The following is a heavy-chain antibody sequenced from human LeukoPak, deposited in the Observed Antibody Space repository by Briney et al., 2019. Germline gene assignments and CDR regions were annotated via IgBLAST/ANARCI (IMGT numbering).Heavy chain of an antibody. CDR1: GFTFSSYA. D-gene: IGHD3-22*01. CDR3: ARDLYRIVVVPHYFDY. V-gene: IGHV3-23*01. CDR2: ISGSGGRI. Sequence: GGSLRLSCAASGFTFSSYAMSWVRQAPGKGLEWVSAISGSGGRIYYGASVKGRFTISRDNAKNSLYLQMNSLRAEDTAVYYCARDLYRIVVVPHYFDYWGQGTLVTVSS. J-gene: IGHJ4*02.